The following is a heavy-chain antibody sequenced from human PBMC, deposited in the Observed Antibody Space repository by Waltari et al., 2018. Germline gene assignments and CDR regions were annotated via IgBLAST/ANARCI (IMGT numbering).Heavy chain of an antibody. J-gene: IGHJ6*03. CDR3: TRVRGENYYYYYMDV. Sequence: EVQLVESGGGLVQPGRSLRLSCTASGFTFGDYAMSWVRQAPGRGLEWVGFIRRKAYGGTTEYAASVKGRFTISRDDSKSIAYLQMNSLKTEDTAVYYCTRVRGENYYYYYMDVWGKGTTVTVSS. CDR2: IRRKAYGGTT. V-gene: IGHV3-49*04. D-gene: IGHD3-10*01. CDR1: GFTFGDYA.